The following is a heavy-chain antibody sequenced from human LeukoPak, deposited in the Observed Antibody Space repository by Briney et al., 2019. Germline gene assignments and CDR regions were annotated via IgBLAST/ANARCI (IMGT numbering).Heavy chain of an antibody. CDR1: GYTFSSYW. Sequence: GESLKISCKGSGYTFSSYWIGWVRQMPGKGLEWMGIIYPGDSDTRYSPSLQGQVTISVDTSIGTAYLQWSSLKASDTAMYYCARPPGPPWYFDLWGRGTLVTVSS. CDR3: ARPPGPPWYFDL. J-gene: IGHJ2*01. CDR2: IYPGDSDT. V-gene: IGHV5-51*01.